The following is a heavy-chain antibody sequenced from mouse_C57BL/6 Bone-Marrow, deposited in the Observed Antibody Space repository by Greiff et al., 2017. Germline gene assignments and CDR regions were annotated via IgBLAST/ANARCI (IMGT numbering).Heavy chain of an antibody. J-gene: IGHJ1*03. Sequence: EVMLVESGGGLVQSGRSLRLSCATSGFTFSDFYMEWVRQAPGKGLEWIAASRNKANDYTTEYSASVKGRFIVSRDTSQSILYLQMNALRAEDTAIYYCARDLYDYEGDWYFDVWGTGTTVTVSA. CDR2: SRNKANDYTT. CDR1: GFTFSDFY. V-gene: IGHV7-1*01. D-gene: IGHD2-4*01. CDR3: ARDLYDYEGDWYFDV.